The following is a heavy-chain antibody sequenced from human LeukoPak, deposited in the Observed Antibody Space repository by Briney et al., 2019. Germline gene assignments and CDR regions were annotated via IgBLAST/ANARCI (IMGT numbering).Heavy chain of an antibody. Sequence: SETLSLTCTVSGGYISSSSYYWGWIRQPPGNGLEWIGSIYYTGSTYYNPSLKSRVTISVDTSKNQFSLKLSSVTAADTAVYYCARDGGYCSGGSCYYYYYGMDVWGQGTTVTVSS. CDR2: IYYTGST. CDR3: ARDGGYCSGGSCYYYYYGMDV. V-gene: IGHV4-39*02. D-gene: IGHD2-15*01. CDR1: GGYISSSSYY. J-gene: IGHJ6*02.